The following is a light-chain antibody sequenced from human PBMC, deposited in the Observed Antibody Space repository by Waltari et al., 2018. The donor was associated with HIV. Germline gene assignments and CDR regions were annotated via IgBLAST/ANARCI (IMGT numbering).Light chain of an antibody. V-gene: IGLV1-44*01. CDR3: AAWDDSLNGWV. CDR2: SNN. Sequence: SASGTPGQRVTISCSGSSSNIGSNIVNWYQQLPGTAPKLLIYSNNQRPSGVPDRFSGSKSGTSASLAISGLQSEDEADYYCAAWDDSLNGWVFGGGTKLTVL. CDR1: SSNIGSNI. J-gene: IGLJ3*02.